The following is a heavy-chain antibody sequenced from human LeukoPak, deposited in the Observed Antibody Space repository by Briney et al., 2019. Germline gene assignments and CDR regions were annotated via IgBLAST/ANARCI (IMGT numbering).Heavy chain of an antibody. CDR3: ARTNDYVWGSYRPWDAFDI. D-gene: IGHD3-16*02. J-gene: IGHJ3*02. V-gene: IGHV3-30-3*01. CDR2: ISYDGSNK. CDR1: GFTFSSYA. Sequence: PGGSLRLSCAASGFTFSSYAMHWVRQAPGKGLEWVAVISYDGSNKYYADSVKGRFTISRDNSKNTLYLQMNSLRAEDTAVYYCARTNDYVWGSYRPWDAFDIWGQGTMVTVSS.